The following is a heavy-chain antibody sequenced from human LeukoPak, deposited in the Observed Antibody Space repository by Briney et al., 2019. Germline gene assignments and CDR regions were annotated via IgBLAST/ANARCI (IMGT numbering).Heavy chain of an antibody. CDR2: VRSDGGIK. Sequence: GGSLRLSCAASGFTFSNYGIHWVRQAPGKGLEWVAFVRSDGGIKYYADSVKGRFTISRDNSRTTVYLQMNSLRVEDTAVYHCAKDLPAAYFDYWGQGTLVTVSS. D-gene: IGHD2-2*01. J-gene: IGHJ4*02. CDR3: AKDLPAAYFDY. V-gene: IGHV3-30*02. CDR1: GFTFSNYG.